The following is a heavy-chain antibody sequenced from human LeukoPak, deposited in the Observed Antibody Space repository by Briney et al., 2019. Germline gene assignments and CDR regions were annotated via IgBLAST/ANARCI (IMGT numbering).Heavy chain of an antibody. D-gene: IGHD3-22*01. Sequence: PSETLSLTCTVSGASISSSSYYSGWLRQPAGKGLEWIVRIYTSGSTNYNPSLKGRVTMSVDTSKNHFSLRLSSVSAADTAVYYCARESVVLYYYDSSGYYYTHFDYCGQGTLVTVSS. CDR1: GASISSSSYY. CDR3: ARESVVLYYYDSSGYYYTHFDY. J-gene: IGHJ4*02. CDR2: IYTSGST. V-gene: IGHV4-61*02.